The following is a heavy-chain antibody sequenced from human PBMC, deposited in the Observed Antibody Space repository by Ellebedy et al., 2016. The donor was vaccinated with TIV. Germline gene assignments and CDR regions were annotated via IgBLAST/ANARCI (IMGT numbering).Heavy chain of an antibody. V-gene: IGHV4-34*01. CDR1: GGSFSDSY. CDR2: INHRGST. Sequence: MPSETLSLTCAVYGGSFSDSYWSRVRQPPGKGLEWIGEINHRGSTNYNASLKSRVTISIDTSKNQFSLKFSSVPAADTSVYYCARGPRGVQAGLVGHPNYFGMDVWGQGTTVAVSS. CDR3: ARGPRGVQAGLVGHPNYFGMDV. D-gene: IGHD3-10*01. J-gene: IGHJ6*02.